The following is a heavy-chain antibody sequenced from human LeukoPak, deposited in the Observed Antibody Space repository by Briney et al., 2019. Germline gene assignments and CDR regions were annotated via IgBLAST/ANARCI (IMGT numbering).Heavy chain of an antibody. J-gene: IGHJ6*03. CDR3: AREAGYSGYDANYYYYMDV. V-gene: IGHV1-18*01. Sequence: ASVKVSCKASGYTFTNYGFSWVRQAPGQGLEWMGWISAYNGNTNYAQKLQGRVTMTTDTSTSTAYMELRSLRSDDTAVYYCAREAGYSGYDANYYYYMDVWGKGTTVTISS. CDR1: GYTFTNYG. CDR2: ISAYNGNT. D-gene: IGHD5-12*01.